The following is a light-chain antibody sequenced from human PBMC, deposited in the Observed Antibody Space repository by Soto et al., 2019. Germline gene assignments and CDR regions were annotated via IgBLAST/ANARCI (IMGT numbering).Light chain of an antibody. Sequence: DIQMTQSPSSLSASVGDRVTITCRASQSISSYLNWYQQKPGKAPKLLIYAASSLQSGVPSRFRGSESGTDFTLTITSLQPEDSATYYCQQTYNTPITFGQGTRLEI. CDR3: QQTYNTPIT. CDR2: AAS. CDR1: QSISSY. J-gene: IGKJ5*01. V-gene: IGKV1-39*01.